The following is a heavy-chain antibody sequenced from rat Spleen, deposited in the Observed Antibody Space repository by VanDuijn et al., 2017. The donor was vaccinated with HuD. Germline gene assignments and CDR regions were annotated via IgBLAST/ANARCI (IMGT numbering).Heavy chain of an antibody. CDR1: GFTFNNYW. CDR3: SSDNFDY. J-gene: IGHJ2*01. V-gene: IGHV5-31*01. CDR2: ITNTGGGT. Sequence: EVQLVESGGGLVQPGRSLKLSCVASGFTFNNYWMTWIRQAPGKGLEWVASITNTGGGTYYPDSVRGRFTISRDNAKSTLYLQMSSLSSEDTATYYCSSDNFDYWGQGVMVTVSS.